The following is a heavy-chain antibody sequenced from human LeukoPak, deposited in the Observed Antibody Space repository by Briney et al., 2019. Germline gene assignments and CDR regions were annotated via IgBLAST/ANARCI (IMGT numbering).Heavy chain of an antibody. CDR1: GFTFSSYA. J-gene: IGHJ4*02. V-gene: IGHV3-30*04. D-gene: IGHD3-10*01. Sequence: LSGRSLRLSCAASGFTFSSYAMHWVRQAPGKGLEWVAVISYDGSNKYYADSVRGRFTISRDNSKNTLYLQMNSLRAEDTAVYYCARDLMHYGSGSYYNFAYWGQGTLVTVSS. CDR2: ISYDGSNK. CDR3: ARDLMHYGSGSYYNFAY.